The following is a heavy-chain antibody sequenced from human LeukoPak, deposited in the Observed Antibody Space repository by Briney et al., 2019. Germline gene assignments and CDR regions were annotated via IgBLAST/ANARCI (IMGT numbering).Heavy chain of an antibody. CDR2: TYYSGST. Sequence: PSETLSLTCTVSGGSISSYYWSWIRQPPGKGLEWIGYTYYSGSTNYNPSLKSRVTISVDTSKNQFSPKLSSVTAADTAVYYCARVMGSVTKALGYFDLWGRGTLVTVSS. D-gene: IGHD1-26*01. CDR1: GGSISSYY. J-gene: IGHJ2*01. V-gene: IGHV4-59*01. CDR3: ARVMGSVTKALGYFDL.